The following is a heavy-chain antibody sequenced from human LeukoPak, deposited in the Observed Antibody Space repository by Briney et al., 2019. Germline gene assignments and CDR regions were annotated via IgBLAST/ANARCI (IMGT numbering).Heavy chain of an antibody. CDR2: IRYDGSNK. J-gene: IGHJ5*02. CDR1: GFTFSSYG. V-gene: IGHV3-30*02. CDR3: AKVGKWANYYGSGRNWFDP. D-gene: IGHD3-10*01. Sequence: PGGSLRLSCAASGFTFSSYGMHWVRQAPGKGLEWVAFIRYDGSNKYYADSVKGRFTISRDNSKNTLYLQMNSLRAEDTAVYYCAKVGKWANYYGSGRNWFDPWGQGTLVTVSS.